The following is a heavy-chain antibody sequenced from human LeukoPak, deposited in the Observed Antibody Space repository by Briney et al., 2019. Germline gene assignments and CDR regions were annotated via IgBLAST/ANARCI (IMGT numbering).Heavy chain of an antibody. D-gene: IGHD2-15*01. CDR3: ARRGTTYCTVDSCHPNWFDP. CDR1: GFTFSDYY. V-gene: IGHV3-11*03. Sequence: GGSLRLSCAASGFTFSDYYMTWIRQAPGRGLEWISYINGSSSDTKYADSVKGRFAISRDNAKNSLYLLMNSLRAEDTAVYYCARRGTTYCTVDSCHPNWFDPWGQGTLVTVSS. CDR2: INGSSSDT. J-gene: IGHJ5*02.